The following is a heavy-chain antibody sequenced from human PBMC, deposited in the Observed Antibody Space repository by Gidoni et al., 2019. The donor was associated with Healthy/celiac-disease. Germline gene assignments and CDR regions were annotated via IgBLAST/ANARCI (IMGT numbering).Heavy chain of an antibody. D-gene: IGHD5-12*01. V-gene: IGHV4-39*01. CDR3: ARSQNAVAPHLDYGMDV. J-gene: IGHJ6*02. CDR1: GGSISSRSYY. Sequence: QLQLQESGPGLVKPSETLSLTCTVSGGSISSRSYYWGWIRQPPGQGLEWIGSIYYSGSTYYNPSLKSRVTISVDTSKNQFSLKLSSVTAADTAVYYCARSQNAVAPHLDYGMDVWGQGTTVTVSS. CDR2: IYYSGST.